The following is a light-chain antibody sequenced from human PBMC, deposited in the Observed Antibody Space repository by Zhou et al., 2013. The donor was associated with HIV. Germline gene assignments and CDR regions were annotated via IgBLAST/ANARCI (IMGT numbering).Light chain of an antibody. J-gene: IGKJ1*01. CDR2: EAS. CDR1: QSISSW. Sequence: DIQMTQSPSTLSASVGDRVTITCRASQSISSWLAWYQQKPGKAPKLLIYEASSLERGVPSRFSGSGSGTEFTLTISSLQPDDLATYYCQQYNGYSRTFGQGDQGGNQT. V-gene: IGKV1-5*03. CDR3: QQYNGYSRT.